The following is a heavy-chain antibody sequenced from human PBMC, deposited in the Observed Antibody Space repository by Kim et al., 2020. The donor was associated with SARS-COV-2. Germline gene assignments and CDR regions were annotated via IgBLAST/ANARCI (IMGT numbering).Heavy chain of an antibody. CDR2: IYYSGRT. Sequence: SETLSLTCTVSGGSISSYYWSWIRQPPGKGLEWIGFIYYSGRTNYNPSPKSRVTISVDPSKNQFPLKECHVTAADTAVYYFARGFDYWGQGTLLTVSS. V-gene: IGHV4-59*01. J-gene: IGHJ4*02. CDR1: GGSISSYY. CDR3: ARGFDY.